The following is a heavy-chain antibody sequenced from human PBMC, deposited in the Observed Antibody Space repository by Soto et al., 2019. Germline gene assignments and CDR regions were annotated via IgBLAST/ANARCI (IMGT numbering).Heavy chain of an antibody. CDR3: AKNPDPRSKWVKYYYYCYYMDV. CDR2: ISGSGGST. J-gene: IGHJ6*03. Sequence: EVQLLESGGGLVQPGGSLRLSCAASGFTFSSYAMSWVRQAPGKGLEWVSAISGSGGSTYYADSVKGRFTTSRDNSKNTLYLQMNSLRAEDTAVYYCAKNPDPRSKWVKYYYYCYYMDVWGKGTTVTVSS. D-gene: IGHD2-8*01. CDR1: GFTFSSYA. V-gene: IGHV3-23*01.